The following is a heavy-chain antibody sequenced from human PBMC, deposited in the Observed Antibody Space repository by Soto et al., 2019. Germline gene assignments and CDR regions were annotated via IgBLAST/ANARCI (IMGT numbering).Heavy chain of an antibody. D-gene: IGHD6-19*01. CDR2: INPGNGNT. CDR3: VKPSGWYPDY. J-gene: IGHJ4*02. CDR1: GYTFTSYA. V-gene: IGHV1-3*01. Sequence: QVQLVQSGAEVKKPGASVKVSCKASGYTFTSYAMHWVRQAPGQRLEWMGWINPGNGNTKYSQKFQGRVTITRDTSASTAYMELSSLRSEDTAVYYCVKPSGWYPDYWGQGTHVTVSS.